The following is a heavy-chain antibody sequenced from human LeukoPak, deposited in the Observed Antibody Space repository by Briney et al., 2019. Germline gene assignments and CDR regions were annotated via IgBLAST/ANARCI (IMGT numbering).Heavy chain of an antibody. V-gene: IGHV4-34*01. D-gene: IGHD3-10*01. CDR1: GGSISTYY. Sequence: SETLSLTCTVSGGSISTYYWSWIRQPPGKGLEWIGEINHSGSTNYNPSLKSRVTISVDTSKNQFSLKLSSVTAADTAVYYCARGNVLLWFGELFAPYYMDVWGKGTTVTVSS. CDR2: INHSGST. CDR3: ARGNVLLWFGELFAPYYMDV. J-gene: IGHJ6*03.